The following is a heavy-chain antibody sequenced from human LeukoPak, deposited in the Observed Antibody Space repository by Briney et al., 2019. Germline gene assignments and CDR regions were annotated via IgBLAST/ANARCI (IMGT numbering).Heavy chain of an antibody. D-gene: IGHD3-22*01. CDR1: GPSFSNYW. CDR3: ARAPPYYYDSSNYYYWYLDL. Sequence: GGSLRLSCAASGPSFSNYWMHWVRQAPGRGRVWVSRISSDGGSTTYADSVKGRFTISRDNAKNTLYLQMHSLRAEDTAVYYCARAPPYYYDSSNYYYWYLDLWGRGTLVTVSS. V-gene: IGHV3-74*01. CDR2: ISSDGGST. J-gene: IGHJ2*01.